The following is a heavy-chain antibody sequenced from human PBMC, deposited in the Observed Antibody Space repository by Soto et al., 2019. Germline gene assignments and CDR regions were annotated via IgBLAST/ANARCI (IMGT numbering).Heavy chain of an antibody. Sequence: PSETLSLPCSVSGGSIGRSSNYFGWIRQPPGKGLEWIGSLYYTGTTNYNSSLKSRVTISADKSQNQFSLRLSSVTAADTAVYYCARDRYQLLFVNDYYDGMDVWGQGTTVTGSS. CDR2: LYYTGTT. D-gene: IGHD2-2*01. V-gene: IGHV4-39*02. CDR3: ARDRYQLLFVNDYYDGMDV. J-gene: IGHJ6*02. CDR1: GGSIGRSSNY.